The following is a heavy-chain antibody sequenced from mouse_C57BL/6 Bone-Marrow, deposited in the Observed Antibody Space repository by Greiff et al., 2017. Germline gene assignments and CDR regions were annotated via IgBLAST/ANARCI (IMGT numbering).Heavy chain of an antibody. Sequence: QVQLQQSGPELVKPGASVKISCKASGYTFTDYYINWVKQRPGQGLEWIGWIFPGSGSTYYNEKFKGKATLTVDKSSSTAYVLLSSLTSEDSAVYFCARSGGSVNYQAYWGQGTLVTVSA. J-gene: IGHJ3*01. CDR2: IFPGSGST. D-gene: IGHD2-1*01. CDR3: ARSGGSVNYQAY. CDR1: GYTFTDYY. V-gene: IGHV1-75*01.